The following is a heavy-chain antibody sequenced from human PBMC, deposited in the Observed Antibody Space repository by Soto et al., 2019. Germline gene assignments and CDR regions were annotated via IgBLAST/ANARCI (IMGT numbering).Heavy chain of an antibody. Sequence: SETLSLTCTVSGGSMRNYFWTWIRQPPGKGLEWIGYIPYSGTTSFFPSYNPSLRSRVTISEDTSKNQFSLKLLSVTTADTAVYFCAAGEASSRNLAPYYLDFWGQGTLVTVSS. CDR2: IPYSGTT. CDR3: AAGEASSRNLAPYYLDF. CDR1: GGSMRNYF. V-gene: IGHV4-59*01. J-gene: IGHJ4*02. D-gene: IGHD6-13*01.